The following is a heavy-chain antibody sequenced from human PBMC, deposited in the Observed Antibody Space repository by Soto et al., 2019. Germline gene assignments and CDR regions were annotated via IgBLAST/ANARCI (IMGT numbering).Heavy chain of an antibody. V-gene: IGHV4-39*01. CDR1: GGSISSSAYY. D-gene: IGHD3-3*01. Sequence: SETLSLTCTVSGGSISSSAYYWGWIRQPPGKGLEWIGSIYYSGSTYSNPSLKSRVTISVDTSKKQFSLKLSSVTAADTAVYHCARTWSGYGFQVAFDIWGQGTTVTVSS. CDR2: IYYSGST. CDR3: ARTWSGYGFQVAFDI. J-gene: IGHJ3*02.